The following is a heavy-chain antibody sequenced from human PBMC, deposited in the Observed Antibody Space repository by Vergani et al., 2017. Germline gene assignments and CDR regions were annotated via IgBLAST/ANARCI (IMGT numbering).Heavy chain of an antibody. J-gene: IGHJ4*02. CDR1: GASVNSYY. D-gene: IGHD3-10*01. Sequence: QVKLQESGPGLVKPSETLSLTCTVSGASVNSYYWSWIRQPPGKGLEWMGYVSFRGDTLYDPSVKGRITISLNTSSNQFSLDLTSVTAADTAVYYCARSRIYYGAGSPDYWGQGTLVTVSS. V-gene: IGHV4-59*02. CDR3: ARSRIYYGAGSPDY. CDR2: VSFRGDT.